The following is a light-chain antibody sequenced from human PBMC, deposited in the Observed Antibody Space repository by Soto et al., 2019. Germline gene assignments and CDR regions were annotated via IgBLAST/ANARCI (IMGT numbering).Light chain of an antibody. CDR2: GAS. CDR3: QQYNNWPPST. V-gene: IGKV3-15*01. J-gene: IGKJ1*01. CDR1: QSVSSN. Sequence: EIVMTQSPATLSVSPGERATLSCRASQSVSSNLAWYQQKPGQAPRLLIYGASTRATGIPARFSGSGSGTEFTLIISSLQSEDFAVYYCQQYNNWPPSTFGQGTKV.